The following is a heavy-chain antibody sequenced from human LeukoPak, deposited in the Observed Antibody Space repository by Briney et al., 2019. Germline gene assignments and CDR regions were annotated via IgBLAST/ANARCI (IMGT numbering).Heavy chain of an antibody. J-gene: IGHJ4*02. CDR1: GFTFSNYD. D-gene: IGHD5-24*01. CDR3: ARIGLGRDAHNSFDF. CDR2: ISATTIYT. Sequence: GGSLRLSCTASGFTFSNYDMTWVRQAPGKGLEWVSSISATTIYTFSADSVRGRFTISRDNVENSLYLQMNNLRGEDTGVYFCARIGLGRDAHNSFDFWGQGTLVTVSS. V-gene: IGHV3-21*01.